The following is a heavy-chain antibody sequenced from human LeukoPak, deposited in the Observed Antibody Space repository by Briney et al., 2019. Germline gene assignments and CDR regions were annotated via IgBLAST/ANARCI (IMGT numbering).Heavy chain of an antibody. CDR1: GFTFSSYS. CDR2: ITSSSSYT. J-gene: IGHJ4*02. D-gene: IGHD6-19*01. V-gene: IGHV3-21*04. Sequence: GGSLRLSCAASGFTFSSYSMNWVRQAPGKGLEWVSSITSSSSYTYHSDSVKGRFTISRDNAKNSLYLQMNSLRAEDTAVNYCARDSRSSGWYWGQGTLVTVSS. CDR3: ARDSRSSGWY.